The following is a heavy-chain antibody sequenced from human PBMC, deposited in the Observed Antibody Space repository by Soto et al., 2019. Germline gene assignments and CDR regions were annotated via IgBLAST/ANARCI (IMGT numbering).Heavy chain of an antibody. CDR3: ARDYDILTGAPLDAFDI. D-gene: IGHD3-9*01. J-gene: IGHJ3*02. CDR1: GGTFSSYA. V-gene: IGHV1-69*13. CDR2: IIPIFGTA. Sequence: SVKVSCKASGGTFSSYAISWVRQAPGQGLEWMGGIIPIFGTANYAQKFQGRVTITADESTSTAYMELSSLRSEDTAVYYCARDYDILTGAPLDAFDIWGQGTMVTVSS.